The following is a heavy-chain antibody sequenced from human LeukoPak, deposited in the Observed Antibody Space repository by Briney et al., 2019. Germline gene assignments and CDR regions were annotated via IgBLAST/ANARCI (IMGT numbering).Heavy chain of an antibody. D-gene: IGHD6-19*01. CDR3: ARGGQWLVLEDWFDP. V-gene: IGHV1-2*06. CDR1: GYTFTDYY. Sequence: GASVKVSCKASGYTFTDYYMHWVRQAPGQGLEWMGRINPNSGGTNYAQKFQGRVTMTRDTSISTAYMELSRLRSDDTAVYYCARGGQWLVLEDWFDPWGQGTLVTVSS. CDR2: INPNSGGT. J-gene: IGHJ5*02.